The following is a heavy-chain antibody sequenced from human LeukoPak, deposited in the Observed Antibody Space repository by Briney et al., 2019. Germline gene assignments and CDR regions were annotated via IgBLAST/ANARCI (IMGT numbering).Heavy chain of an antibody. D-gene: IGHD3-9*01. CDR1: GFTFSSSE. Sequence: PGGSLRLSCAASGFTFSSSEMNWVRQAPGKGLEWVSYIDTTGTTIYYADSVKGRSTFTRDNSKKSVYLQMNSLRDEDTAVYYCAKASLTGYYVGADAFDIWGQGTKITVSS. J-gene: IGHJ3*02. CDR3: AKASLTGYYVGADAFDI. CDR2: IDTTGTTI. V-gene: IGHV3-48*03.